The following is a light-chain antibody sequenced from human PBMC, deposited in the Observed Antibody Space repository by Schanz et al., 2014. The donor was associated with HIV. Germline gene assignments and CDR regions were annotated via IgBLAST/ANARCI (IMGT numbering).Light chain of an antibody. V-gene: IGLV2-14*03. J-gene: IGLJ2*01. CDR2: DVN. Sequence: QSALTQPASVSGSPGQSITISCTGTSSDGGGYNSVSWYQHHPGKAPQLMIYDVNNRPSGASNRFSGSKSGNTASLTISGLQAEDEADYYCCSFTSSNTLLFGGGTKLTVL. CDR3: CSFTSSNTLL. CDR1: SSDGGGYNS.